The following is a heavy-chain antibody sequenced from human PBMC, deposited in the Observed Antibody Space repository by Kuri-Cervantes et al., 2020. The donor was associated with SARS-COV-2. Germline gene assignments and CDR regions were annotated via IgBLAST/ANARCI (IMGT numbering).Heavy chain of an antibody. J-gene: IGHJ3*02. CDR2: INHSGST. CDR3: ARGTPAFDI. Sequence: ESLKISCAVYGGSFSGYYWSWVRQPPGKGLEWVGEINHSGSTNYNPSLKSRVNISVDTSKNQFPLKLSSVTAADTAVYYCARGTPAFDIWGQGTMVTVSS. V-gene: IGHV4-34*01. CDR1: GGSFSGYY.